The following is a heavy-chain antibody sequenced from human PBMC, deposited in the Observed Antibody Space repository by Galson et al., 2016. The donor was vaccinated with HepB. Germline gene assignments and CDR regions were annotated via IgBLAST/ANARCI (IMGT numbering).Heavy chain of an antibody. CDR1: GGSISSGGSF. CDR3: SKRGTLPEPDLSFEI. CDR2: INYSGST. J-gene: IGHJ3*02. Sequence: TLSLTCTVSGGSISSGGSFRSWIRQHPGTGLEWIGYINYSGSTYYHPSLKSRVTMSVDTSQNQFSLTLTSVPAADTAVYYCSKRGTLPEPDLSFEIWGQGTMVTVSS. D-gene: IGHD1-14*01. V-gene: IGHV4-31*03.